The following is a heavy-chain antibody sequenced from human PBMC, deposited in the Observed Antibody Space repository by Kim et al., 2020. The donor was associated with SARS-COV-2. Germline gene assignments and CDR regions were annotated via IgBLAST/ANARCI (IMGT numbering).Heavy chain of an antibody. CDR1: GFTFSSYG. D-gene: IGHD6-13*01. CDR3: ARVLQRGIAAADPYYYYGMDV. CDR2: ISYDGSNK. J-gene: IGHJ6*02. Sequence: GGSLRLSCAASGFTFSSYGMHWVRQAPGKGLEWVAVISYDGSNKYYADSVKGRFTISRDNSKNTLYLQMNSLRAEDTAVYYCARVLQRGIAAADPYYYYGMDVWGQGTTVTVSS. V-gene: IGHV3-33*05.